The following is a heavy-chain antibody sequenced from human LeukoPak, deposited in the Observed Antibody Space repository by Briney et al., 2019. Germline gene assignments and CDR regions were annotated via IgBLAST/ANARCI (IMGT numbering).Heavy chain of an antibody. V-gene: IGHV4-34*01. CDR1: GGSFSGYY. J-gene: IGHJ5*02. CDR3: AGHGRYYGSGSYLFDMRYNWFDP. CDR2: INHSGST. D-gene: IGHD3-10*01. Sequence: PSETLSLTCAVYGGSFSGYYWSWIRQPPGKGLEWIGEINHSGSTNYNPSLKSRVTISVDTSKNQFSLKLSSVTAADTAVYYCAGHGRYYGSGSYLFDMRYNWFDPWGQGTLVTVSS.